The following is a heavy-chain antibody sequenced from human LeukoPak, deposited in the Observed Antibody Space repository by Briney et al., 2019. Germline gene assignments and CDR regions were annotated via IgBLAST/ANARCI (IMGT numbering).Heavy chain of an antibody. D-gene: IGHD5-18*01. CDR3: ARDAYSYGYIYYFDY. J-gene: IGHJ4*02. CDR2: IWYDGSNE. CDR1: GFTFSSYG. Sequence: PGRSLRLSCAASGFTFSSYGMHWVRQAPGKGLEWVAAIWYDGSNEYYADSVKGRFTISRDNSKNTLYLQMNSLRAEDTAVYYCARDAYSYGYIYYFDYWGQGTLVTVSS. V-gene: IGHV3-33*01.